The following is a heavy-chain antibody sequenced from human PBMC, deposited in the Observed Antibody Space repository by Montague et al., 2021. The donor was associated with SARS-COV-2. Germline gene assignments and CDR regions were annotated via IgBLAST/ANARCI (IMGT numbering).Heavy chain of an antibody. CDR3: AGTYYDFWSGFIHYYYMDV. CDR1: GGSISSYY. V-gene: IGHV4-59*01. D-gene: IGHD3-3*01. J-gene: IGHJ6*03. CDR2: IYYSGST. Sequence: SETLSLTCTVSGGSISSYYWSWIRQPPGKGLARIGYIYYSGSTNYNPSLKSRVTISVDASKNQFSLKLSSVTAADTAVYYCAGTYYDFWSGFIHYYYMDVWAKGPRSPSP.